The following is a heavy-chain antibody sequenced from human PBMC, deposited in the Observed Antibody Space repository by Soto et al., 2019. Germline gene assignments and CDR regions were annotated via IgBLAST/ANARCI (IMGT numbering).Heavy chain of an antibody. D-gene: IGHD2-15*01. Sequence: ASVKVSCKASGYTFTSLDINWVRQATGQGLEWMGWMNPNSGSTGSAQKFQGRVAMTRDTSINTAYMELSSLRSDDTAVYYCARGRGYSDRIDYWGQGTLVTVSS. CDR1: GYTFTSLD. V-gene: IGHV1-8*01. CDR2: MNPNSGST. J-gene: IGHJ4*02. CDR3: ARGRGYSDRIDY.